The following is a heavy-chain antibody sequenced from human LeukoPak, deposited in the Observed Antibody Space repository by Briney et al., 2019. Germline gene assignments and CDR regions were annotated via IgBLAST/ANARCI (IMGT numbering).Heavy chain of an antibody. CDR3: ARGNAPLPFDY. CDR2: ISSDGGYI. CDR1: GFTFSTYS. J-gene: IGHJ4*02. V-gene: IGHV3-21*01. Sequence: GGSLRLSCAGSGFTFSTYSIHWVRQAPGKGLEWVSSISSDGGYIYYADSVKGRFTISRDNAKNSVYLQMKSLRAEVTAVYYCARGNAPLPFDYWGQGTLVTVSS. D-gene: IGHD2-2*01.